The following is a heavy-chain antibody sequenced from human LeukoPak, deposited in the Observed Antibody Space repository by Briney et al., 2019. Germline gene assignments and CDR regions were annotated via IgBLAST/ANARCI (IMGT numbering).Heavy chain of an antibody. D-gene: IGHD2-2*01. CDR1: GFTFSTYG. V-gene: IGHV3-30*18. Sequence: QPGRSLRLSCVVSGFTFSTYGMHGVRQAPGKGLEWLAVISNDGSHKYYADSVKGRFTISRDNSNNTLSMQMNSLRIEDTAVYYCAKGGVPTAMVDYWGQGILVTVSS. CDR3: AKGGVPTAMVDY. CDR2: ISNDGSHK. J-gene: IGHJ4*02.